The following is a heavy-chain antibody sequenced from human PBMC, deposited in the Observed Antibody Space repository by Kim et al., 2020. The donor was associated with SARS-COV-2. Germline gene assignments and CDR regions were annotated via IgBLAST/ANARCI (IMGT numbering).Heavy chain of an antibody. D-gene: IGHD3-3*01. J-gene: IGHJ3*02. CDR2: ISYDGSNK. V-gene: IGHV3-30-3*01. CDR1: GFTFSSYA. Sequence: GGSLRLSCAASGFTFSSYAMHWVRQAPGKGLEWVAVISYDGSNKYYADSVKGRFTISRDNSKNTLYLQMNSLRAEDTAVYYCVNDFWSGLHDAFDIWGQGTMVTVSS. CDR3: VNDFWSGLHDAFDI.